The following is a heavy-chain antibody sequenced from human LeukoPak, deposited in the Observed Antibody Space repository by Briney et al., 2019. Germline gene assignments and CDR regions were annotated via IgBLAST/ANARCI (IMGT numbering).Heavy chain of an antibody. J-gene: IGHJ5*02. CDR3: ARRLTQYDCFDP. D-gene: IGHD2-2*01. V-gene: IGHV6-1*01. CDR2: TYYRTTWYN. CDR1: GDSLSSNSVN. Sequence: SQTLSLTCVISGDSLSSNSVNWDWHRQSPSRGLEWLGRTYYRTTWYNDYAVAGRGIITVNPDTSKNQSSLHLNSVTPEDTAVYYCARRLTQYDCFDPWGQGILVTVSS.